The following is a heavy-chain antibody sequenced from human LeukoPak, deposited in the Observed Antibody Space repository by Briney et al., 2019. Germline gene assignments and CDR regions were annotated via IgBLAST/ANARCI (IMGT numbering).Heavy chain of an antibody. J-gene: IGHJ6*03. Sequence: GGSLRLSCAASGFTFSSYEMNWVRQAPGKGLEWVSYISSSGSTIYYADSVKGRFTISRDNAKNSLYLQMNSLRAEDTAVYYCASYGDWNYYYYYMDVWGKGTTVTISS. D-gene: IGHD2-21*01. V-gene: IGHV3-48*03. CDR3: ASYGDWNYYYYYMDV. CDR1: GFTFSSYE. CDR2: ISSSGSTI.